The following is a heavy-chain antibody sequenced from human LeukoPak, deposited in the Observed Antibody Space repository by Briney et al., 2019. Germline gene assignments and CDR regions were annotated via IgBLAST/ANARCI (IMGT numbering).Heavy chain of an antibody. CDR3: AKEPGNLWGTDMVTGGFDP. D-gene: IGHD5-18*01. J-gene: IGHJ5*02. Sequence: QPGRSLRLSCAASGFTFSSYGMHWVRPAPGKGLEWVAVIWYDGSNKYYADFVKGRFTISRDNSKNTLYLQMNSLRAEDTAVYYCAKEPGNLWGTDMVTGGFDPWGQGTLVTVSS. V-gene: IGHV3-33*06. CDR1: GFTFSSYG. CDR2: IWYDGSNK.